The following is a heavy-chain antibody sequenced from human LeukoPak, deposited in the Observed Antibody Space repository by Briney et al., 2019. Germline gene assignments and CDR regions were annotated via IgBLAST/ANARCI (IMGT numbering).Heavy chain of an antibody. CDR2: ISGSGGST. D-gene: IGHD3-10*02. J-gene: IGHJ4*02. CDR1: GFTFSSYA. Sequence: GGSLRLSCAASGFTFSSYAMSWVRQAPGKGLEWVSAISGSGGSTYYADSVKGRLTISRDNSKNTLYLQMNSLRAEDTAVYYCAKDHVLAPWTPFDYWGQGTLVTVSS. CDR3: AKDHVLAPWTPFDY. V-gene: IGHV3-23*01.